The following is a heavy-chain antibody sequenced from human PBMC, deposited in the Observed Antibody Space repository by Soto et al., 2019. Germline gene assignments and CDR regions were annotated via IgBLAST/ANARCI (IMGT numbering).Heavy chain of an antibody. J-gene: IGHJ4*02. CDR2: ISGSGSTI. CDR3: AKSPGNNGYYTFAY. CDR1: GFMLNNYA. D-gene: IGHD3-3*01. Sequence: EVQLLESGGGLLQPGGSLRLSCAASGFMLNNYAMNWVRQAPGKGLAWVSSISGSGSTINYADSVRGRFTISRDTSKSTLYLQMDTLRAEDTAVYYFAKSPGNNGYYTFAYWGQGTLVTVSS. V-gene: IGHV3-23*01.